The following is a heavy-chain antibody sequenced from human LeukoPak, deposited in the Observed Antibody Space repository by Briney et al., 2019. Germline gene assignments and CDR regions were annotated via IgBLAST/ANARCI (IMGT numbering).Heavy chain of an antibody. J-gene: IGHJ4*02. Sequence: GGSLRLSCAASGFTFSSYAMHWVRQAPGKGLEWVAVISYDGSNKYYAGSVKGRFTISRDNSKNTLYLQMNSLRAEDTAVYYCARDSHSSGWYNFDYWGQGTLVTVSS. CDR2: ISYDGSNK. D-gene: IGHD6-19*01. V-gene: IGHV3-30-3*01. CDR3: ARDSHSSGWYNFDY. CDR1: GFTFSSYA.